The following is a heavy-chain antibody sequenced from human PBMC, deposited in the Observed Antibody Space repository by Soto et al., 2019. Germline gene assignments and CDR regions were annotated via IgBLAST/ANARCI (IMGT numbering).Heavy chain of an antibody. CDR1: GFTFDDYA. CDR3: AKDKSDTAASNGLDY. CDR2: ISWNSGSI. Sequence: EVQLVESGGGLVQPGRSLRLSCAASGFTFDDYAMHWVRQAPGKGLEWVSGISWNSGSIGYADSVKGRFTISRDNAKNSLYLQMNSLRAEDTALYYCAKDKSDTAASNGLDYWGQGTLVTVSS. D-gene: IGHD6-13*01. J-gene: IGHJ4*02. V-gene: IGHV3-9*01.